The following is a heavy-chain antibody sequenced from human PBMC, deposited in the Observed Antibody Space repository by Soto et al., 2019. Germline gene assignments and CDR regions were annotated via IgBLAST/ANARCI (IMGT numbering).Heavy chain of an antibody. CDR1: GGSISSYY. CDR2: IYTSGST. D-gene: IGHD3-22*01. Sequence: SQTLSLTCTVSGGSISSYYWSWIRQPAGKGLEWIGRIYTSGSTNYNPSLKSRVTMSVDTSKNQFSLKLSSVTAADTAVYYCARVFTLYYYYDSSGYYDYWGQGTLVTVSS. CDR3: ARVFTLYYYYDSSGYYDY. J-gene: IGHJ4*02. V-gene: IGHV4-4*07.